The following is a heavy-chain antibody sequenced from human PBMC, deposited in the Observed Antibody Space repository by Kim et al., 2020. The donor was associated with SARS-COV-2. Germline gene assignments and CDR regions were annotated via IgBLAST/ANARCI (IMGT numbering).Heavy chain of an antibody. D-gene: IGHD3-22*01. CDR1: GGSISSSSYY. J-gene: IGHJ4*02. V-gene: IGHV4-39*01. CDR3: ARILYLTQGYDY. Sequence: SETLSLTCTVSGGSISSSSYYWGWIRQPPGKGLEWIGSIYYSGSTYYNPSLKSRVTISVDTSKNQFSLKLSSVTAADTAVYYCARILYLTQGYDYWGQGTLVTVSS. CDR2: IYYSGST.